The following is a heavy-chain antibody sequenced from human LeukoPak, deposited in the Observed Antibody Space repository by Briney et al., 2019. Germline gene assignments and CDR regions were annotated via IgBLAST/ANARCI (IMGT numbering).Heavy chain of an antibody. CDR3: ARAFYGDYYYYGMDI. V-gene: IGHV3-64*01. J-gene: IGHJ6*02. D-gene: IGHD4-17*01. CDR2: ISSNGGST. CDR1: GFTFSSYA. Sequence: GGSLRLSCAVSGFTFSSYAMHWVRQAPGKGLEHVSAISSNGGSTFYANSVKGRVTISRDNAKNTLYLQMGSLRPKDMAVYYCARAFYGDYYYYGMDIWGQGTTVTVSS.